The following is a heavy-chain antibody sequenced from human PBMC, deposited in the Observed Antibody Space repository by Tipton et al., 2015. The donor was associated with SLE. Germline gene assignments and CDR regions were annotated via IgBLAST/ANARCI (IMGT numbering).Heavy chain of an antibody. CDR3: ARDVMGRTTTDRGTYQYYYYMDF. D-gene: IGHD3-10*01. V-gene: IGHV4-59*01. CDR2: VYYSGIT. Sequence: TLSLTCNVSGDSISPYYWSWIRQPPGKGLEWIACVYYSGITKYSPSLKSRVTISLDTSKKQFSLTVTSVTAADTAVYYCARDVMGRTTTDRGTYQYYYYMDFWGKGTTVTVSS. J-gene: IGHJ6*03. CDR1: GDSISPYY.